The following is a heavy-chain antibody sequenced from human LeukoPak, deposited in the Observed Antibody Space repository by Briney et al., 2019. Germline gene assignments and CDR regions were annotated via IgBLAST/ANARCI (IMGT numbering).Heavy chain of an antibody. CDR2: IYYSGST. D-gene: IGHD6-6*01. CDR3: ARFRYSSSHFDY. V-gene: IGHV4-39*07. Sequence: SETLSLTFTVSGGSLSSSSYYWVWIRQPPGKGLEWVGSIYYSGSTYCNPSLKSRVTISVDTSKNQFSLKLSSVTAADTAVYYCARFRYSSSHFDYWGQGTLVTVSS. CDR1: GGSLSSSSYY. J-gene: IGHJ4*02.